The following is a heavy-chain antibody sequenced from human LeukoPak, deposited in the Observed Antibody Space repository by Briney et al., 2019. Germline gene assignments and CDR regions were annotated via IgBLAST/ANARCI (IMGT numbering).Heavy chain of an antibody. Sequence: SETLSLTCTVSGGSISSSSYYWGWIRQPPGKGLEWIGSIYYSGSTYYNPSLKSRVTISVDTSKNQFSLKLSSVTAADTAVYYCARTYYYDSSGLNWFDPWGQGTLVTVSS. J-gene: IGHJ5*02. CDR3: ARTYYYDSSGLNWFDP. V-gene: IGHV4-39*07. CDR1: GGSISSSSYY. D-gene: IGHD3-22*01. CDR2: IYYSGST.